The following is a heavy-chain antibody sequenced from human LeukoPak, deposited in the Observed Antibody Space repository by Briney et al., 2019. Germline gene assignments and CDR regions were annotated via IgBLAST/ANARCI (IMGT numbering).Heavy chain of an antibody. CDR2: IKSKNGGGTA. D-gene: IGHD6-19*01. J-gene: IGHJ4*02. V-gene: IGHV3-15*01. CDR1: GFTFTNAW. Sequence: GGSLRLSCAASGFTFTNAWMSWVRQAPGKGLEWVGRIKSKNGGGTAEYAAPVKGRFTMSRDDSKNTLYLKMSSLKTEDTAVYYCSEYSSAWYSHDYWGQGTLVTVSS. CDR3: SEYSSAWYSHDY.